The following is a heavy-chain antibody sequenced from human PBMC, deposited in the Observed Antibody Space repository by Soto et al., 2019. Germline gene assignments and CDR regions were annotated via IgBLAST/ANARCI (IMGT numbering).Heavy chain of an antibody. CDR1: GGSLSDYF. CDR3: ARHSNRNYGLYYFDY. CDR2: IYYLGST. J-gene: IGHJ4*02. Sequence: SETLSLTCVVSGGSLSDYFWSWIRQPPGMALEWIGEIYYLGSTNYNPSLKSRVTMSVDTSKNQFSLKVSSATAADTAVYYCARHSNRNYGLYYFDYWGLGALVTVSS. D-gene: IGHD4-4*01. V-gene: IGHV4-34*10.